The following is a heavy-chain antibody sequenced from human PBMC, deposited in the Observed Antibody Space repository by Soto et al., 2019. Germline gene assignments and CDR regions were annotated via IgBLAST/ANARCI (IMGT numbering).Heavy chain of an antibody. CDR1: GGSFSGYY. D-gene: IGHD2-2*01. Sequence: PSATLSLTCAVYGGSFSGYYWSWIRQPPGKGLEWIGEINHSGSTNYNPSLKSRVTISVDTSKNQFSLKLSSVTAADTAVYYCARVGTYCSSTSCYFNRWGQGTLVTVSS. V-gene: IGHV4-34*01. J-gene: IGHJ4*02. CDR2: INHSGST. CDR3: ARVGTYCSSTSCYFNR.